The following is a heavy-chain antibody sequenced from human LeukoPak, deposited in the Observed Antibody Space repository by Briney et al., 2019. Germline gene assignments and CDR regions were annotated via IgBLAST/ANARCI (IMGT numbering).Heavy chain of an antibody. D-gene: IGHD4-17*01. CDR2: IKQDGSEK. Sequence: GESLGLSCAASGLTLSSYWMSWVRQAPGKGLQWVANIKQDGSEKYYVDSVEGRFTISRDNAKNSLYLQMNSLRAEDTAVYYCAREGYGPLDFWGQGTLVTVSS. V-gene: IGHV3-7*01. J-gene: IGHJ4*02. CDR3: AREGYGPLDF. CDR1: GLTLSSYW.